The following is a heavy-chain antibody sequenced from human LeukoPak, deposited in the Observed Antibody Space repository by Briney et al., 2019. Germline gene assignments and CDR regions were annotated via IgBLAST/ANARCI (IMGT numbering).Heavy chain of an antibody. CDR1: GGSISSSSYY. CDR2: IYYSGST. Sequence: SETLSLTCTVSGGSISSSSYYWGWIRQPPGKGLEWIGSIYYSGSTYYNPSLKSRVTISVDTSKNQFSLKLSSVTAADMAVYYCAREGGRGYSYGPDAFDIWGQGTMVTVSS. D-gene: IGHD5-18*01. V-gene: IGHV4-39*07. CDR3: AREGGRGYSYGPDAFDI. J-gene: IGHJ3*02.